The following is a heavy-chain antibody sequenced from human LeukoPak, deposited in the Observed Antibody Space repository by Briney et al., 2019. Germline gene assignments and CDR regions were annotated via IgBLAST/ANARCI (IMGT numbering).Heavy chain of an antibody. J-gene: IGHJ1*01. V-gene: IGHV3-43*01. D-gene: IGHD6-13*01. CDR1: GFTFDDYT. CDR3: AKDEAAAGTSYFQH. CDR2: ISWDGGST. Sequence: PGGSLRLSCAASGFTFDDYTMHWVRQAPGKGREWVSLISWDGGSTYYADSVKGRFTISRDNSKNSLYLQMNSLRTEDTALYYCAKDEAAAGTSYFQHWGQGTLVTVSS.